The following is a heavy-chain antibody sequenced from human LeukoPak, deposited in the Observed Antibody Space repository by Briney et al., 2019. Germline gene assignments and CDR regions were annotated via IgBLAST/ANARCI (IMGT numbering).Heavy chain of an antibody. J-gene: IGHJ6*02. CDR1: GFSFRSFE. V-gene: IGHV3-48*03. Sequence: GGSLRLSCAASGFSFRSFEMSWVRQAPGKGLECIAYISSASGTIYHADSVKGRFTISRDNANNSLYLQMNSLRPEDTAIYYCARSTELSDPYFSYGMDVWGQGTTVTVS. CDR3: ARSTELSDPYFSYGMDV. D-gene: IGHD1-26*01. CDR2: ISSASGTI.